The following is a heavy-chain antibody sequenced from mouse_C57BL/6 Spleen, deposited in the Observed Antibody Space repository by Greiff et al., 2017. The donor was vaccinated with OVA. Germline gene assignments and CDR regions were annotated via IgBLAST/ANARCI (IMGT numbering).Heavy chain of an antibody. V-gene: IGHV1-82*01. J-gene: IGHJ4*01. CDR3: ADSSGAMDY. D-gene: IGHD1-1*01. Sequence: QVQLQQSGPELVKPGASVKISCKASGYAFSSSWMNWVKQRPGKGLEWIGRIYPGDGDTNYNGKFKGKATLTADKSSSTAYMQLSSLTSEDAAVYFCADSSGAMDYWGQGTSVTVSS. CDR2: IYPGDGDT. CDR1: GYAFSSSW.